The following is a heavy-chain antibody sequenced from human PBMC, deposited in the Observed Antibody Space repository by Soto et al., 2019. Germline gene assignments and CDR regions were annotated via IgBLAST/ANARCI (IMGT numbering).Heavy chain of an antibody. J-gene: IGHJ6*02. CDR1: GFTFSSCV. Sequence: GGSLRLSCVVSGFTFSSCVMHWVRQAPGKGLEWLAVISNDGRKIYYADSVKGRLIISRDNSKNTLYLQMNSLSVEDTAVYYCARVSAREYYYGMDVWGQGTTVTVSS. CDR3: ARVSAREYYYGMDV. CDR2: ISNDGRKI. V-gene: IGHV3-30*04. D-gene: IGHD3-10*01.